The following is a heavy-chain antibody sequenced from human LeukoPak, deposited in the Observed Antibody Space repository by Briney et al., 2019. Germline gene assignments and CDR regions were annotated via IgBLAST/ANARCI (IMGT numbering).Heavy chain of an antibody. D-gene: IGHD5-12*01. J-gene: IGHJ6*03. CDR3: ARVRGYSGYGPGYYYYYYMDV. CDR2: INHSGST. CDR1: GGSFSGYY. Sequence: KTSETLSLTCAVYGGSFSGYYWSWIRQPPGKGLEWIGEINHSGSTNYNPSLKSRVTISVDTSKNQFSLKLSSVTAADTAVYYCARVRGYSGYGPGYYYYYYMDVWGKGTTVTVSS. V-gene: IGHV4-34*01.